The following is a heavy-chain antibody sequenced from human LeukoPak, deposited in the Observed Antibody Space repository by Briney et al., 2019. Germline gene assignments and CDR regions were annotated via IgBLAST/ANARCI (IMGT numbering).Heavy chain of an antibody. CDR3: ARSPRVLRYFYGMDV. V-gene: IGHV4-34*01. CDR1: GGSFSGYY. J-gene: IGHJ6*02. Sequence: SETLSFTCAVYGGSFSGYYWSWIRQPPGKGLEWIGEINHSGSTNYNPSLKSRVTISVDTSKNQFSLKLSSVTAADTAVYYCARSPRVLRYFYGMDVWGQGTTVTVSS. D-gene: IGHD3-9*01. CDR2: INHSGST.